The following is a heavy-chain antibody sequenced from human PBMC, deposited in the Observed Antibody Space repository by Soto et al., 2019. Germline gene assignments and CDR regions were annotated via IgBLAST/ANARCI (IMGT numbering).Heavy chain of an antibody. D-gene: IGHD3-10*01. Sequence: QFQLVQSGAEVKKPGASVKVSCKASGYTFTSYGISWVRQAPGQGLEWMGWISAYNGNTNYAQKLQGRVTMTTNTSMRTAYMELRSLRSDGSAVYYCARDGWFVELSYPSATGAYYYGMDVCGQGTTVT. CDR1: GYTFTSYG. CDR3: ARDGWFVELSYPSATGAYYYGMDV. CDR2: ISAYNGNT. V-gene: IGHV1-18*01. J-gene: IGHJ6*02.